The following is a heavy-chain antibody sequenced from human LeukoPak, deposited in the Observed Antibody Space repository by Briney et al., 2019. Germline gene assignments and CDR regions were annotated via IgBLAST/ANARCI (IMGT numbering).Heavy chain of an antibody. CDR3: ARNDFKKRAPSFYYMAV. J-gene: IGHJ6*03. CDR2: IIPIFGTA. Sequence: GASVKVSCKASGGTFSSYAISWVRQAPGQGLEWMGGIIPIFGTANYAQKFQGRVTITTDESTSTAYMELSSLRSEDTAVYYCARNDFKKRAPSFYYMAVWGKGPTVTVSS. V-gene: IGHV1-69*05. D-gene: IGHD3-3*01. CDR1: GGTFSSYA.